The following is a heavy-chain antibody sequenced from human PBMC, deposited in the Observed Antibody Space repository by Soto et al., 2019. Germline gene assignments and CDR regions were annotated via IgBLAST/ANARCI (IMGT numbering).Heavy chain of an antibody. CDR2: ISSSSSYI. D-gene: IGHD2-15*01. CDR1: GFTFSSYS. V-gene: IGHV3-21*01. CDR3: ARGCVRIKAFDI. J-gene: IGHJ3*02. Sequence: EVQLVESGGGLVKPGGSLRLSCAASGFTFSSYSMNWVRQAPGKGLEWVSSISSSSSYIYYADSVKGRFTISRDNAKNSLYLQMNSLRAEDTAVYYCARGCVRIKAFDIWGQGTMVTVSS.